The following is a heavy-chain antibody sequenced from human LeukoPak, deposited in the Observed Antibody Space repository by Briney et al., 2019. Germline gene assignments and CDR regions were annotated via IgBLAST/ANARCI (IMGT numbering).Heavy chain of an antibody. CDR1: GYTFTSYD. V-gene: IGHV1-8*01. CDR3: ARPPLGGVIVIGY. D-gene: IGHD3-16*02. Sequence: GAPVKVSCKASGYTFTSYDINWVRQATGQGLEWMGWMNPNSGNTGYAQKFQGRVTMTRNTSISTAYVELSSLRSEDTAVYYCARPPLGGVIVIGYWGQGTLVTVSS. CDR2: MNPNSGNT. J-gene: IGHJ4*02.